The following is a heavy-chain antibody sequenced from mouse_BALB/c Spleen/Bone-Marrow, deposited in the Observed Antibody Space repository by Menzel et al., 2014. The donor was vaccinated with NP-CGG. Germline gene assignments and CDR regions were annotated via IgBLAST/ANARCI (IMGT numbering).Heavy chain of an antibody. CDR3: ARGDDYVSWFAY. D-gene: IGHD2-4*01. Sequence: EVKLMESGGGLVQPGGSLKLSCAASGFTFSNYGMSWVRQTPDKRLEFVATINTNGGEIYYPDRVKGRFTISRDNAKNTLYLQMRSLKSEDTAMYYCARGDDYVSWFAYWGQGTLVTVSA. CDR1: GFTFSNYG. CDR2: INTNGGEI. J-gene: IGHJ3*01. V-gene: IGHV5-6-3*01.